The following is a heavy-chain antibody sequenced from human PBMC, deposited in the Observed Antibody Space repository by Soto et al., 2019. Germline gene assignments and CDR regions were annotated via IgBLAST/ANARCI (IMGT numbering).Heavy chain of an antibody. D-gene: IGHD2-2*01. CDR1: GYTFTGYY. CDR3: ARDEVPAANWLDR. CDR2: ISGYNGNT. Sequence: EASVKVSCKASGYTFTGYYMHWVRQAPGQGLEWMGWISGYNGNTKYADKLQGRVTMTTDTSTTTAYMELRSLRSDDTAVYYCARDEVPAANWLDRWGQGTLVTVSS. V-gene: IGHV1-18*04. J-gene: IGHJ5*02.